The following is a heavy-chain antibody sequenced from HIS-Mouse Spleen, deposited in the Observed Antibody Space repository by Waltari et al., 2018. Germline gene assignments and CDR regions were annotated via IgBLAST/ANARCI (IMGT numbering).Heavy chain of an antibody. CDR2: IYYSGST. Sequence: QLQLQESGPGLVKPSETLSLTCTGSGGSISSSSYYWGWIRQPPGKGLECIGSIYYSGSTYYNPSLKSRVTISVDTSKNQFSLKLSSVTAADTAVYYCAREIPYSSSWYDWYFDLWGRGTLVTVSS. CDR3: AREIPYSSSWYDWYFDL. D-gene: IGHD6-13*01. CDR1: GGSISSSSYY. J-gene: IGHJ2*01. V-gene: IGHV4-39*07.